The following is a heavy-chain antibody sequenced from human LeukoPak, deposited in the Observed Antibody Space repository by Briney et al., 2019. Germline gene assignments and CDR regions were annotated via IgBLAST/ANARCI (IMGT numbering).Heavy chain of an antibody. CDR2: ISPSASTI. CDR3: ARNPTSYYYGMDV. CDR1: GFTFSSYS. J-gene: IGHJ6*02. V-gene: IGHV3-48*04. Sequence: PGGSLRLSCAASGFTFSSYSMNWVRQAPGKGLERISYISPSASTIDFADSVKGRFTISRDDAKSSQYLQMNSLRADDTAVYYCARNPTSYYYGMDVWGQGTTVTVSS.